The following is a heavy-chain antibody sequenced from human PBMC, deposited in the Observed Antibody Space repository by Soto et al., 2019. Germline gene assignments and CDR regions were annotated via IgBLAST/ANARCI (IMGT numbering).Heavy chain of an antibody. J-gene: IGHJ4*02. CDR3: AKVPYDILTGLDY. Sequence: GSLRLSCAASGFTFSTYAMTWVRQAPGKGLEWVSAISGSGGSTYYADSVKGRFTISRDNSKNTLYLQMNSLRAEDTAVYYCAKVPYDILTGLDYWGQGTLVTVSS. CDR2: ISGSGGST. D-gene: IGHD3-9*01. V-gene: IGHV3-23*01. CDR1: GFTFSTYA.